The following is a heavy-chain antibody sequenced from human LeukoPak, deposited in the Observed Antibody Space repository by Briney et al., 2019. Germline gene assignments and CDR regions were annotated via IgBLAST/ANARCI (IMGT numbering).Heavy chain of an antibody. CDR3: ARDLGDYYFDY. CDR2: ISKDGSNK. D-gene: IGHD2-21*01. V-gene: IGHV3-30-3*01. CDR1: EFTFSNYA. Sequence: GGSLRLSCAASEFTFSNYAMHWVRQAPGKGLEWVAAISKDGSNKYYADSVKGRFTSSRDNSKNTLYLQMDSLRTEDTALYYCARDLGDYYFDYWGQGTLVTVSS. J-gene: IGHJ4*02.